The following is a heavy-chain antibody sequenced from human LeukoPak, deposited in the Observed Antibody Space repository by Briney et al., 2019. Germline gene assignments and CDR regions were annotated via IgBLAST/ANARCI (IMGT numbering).Heavy chain of an antibody. CDR1: GYIFTELS. CDR3: ATIGGYPDQYFDY. CDR2: FDPEDGET. J-gene: IGHJ4*02. Sequence: VKVSCKVSGYIFTELSMHWVRQAPGKGLEWMGGFDPEDGETIYAQNFQGRVTMTEDTSTDTAYMVLSSLRSEDTAVYYCATIGGYPDQYFDYWGQGTLVTVSS. D-gene: IGHD3-16*01. V-gene: IGHV1-24*01.